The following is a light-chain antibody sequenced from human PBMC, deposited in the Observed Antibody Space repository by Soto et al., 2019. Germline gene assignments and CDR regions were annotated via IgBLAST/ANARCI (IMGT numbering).Light chain of an antibody. Sequence: EIVMTQSPATLSVSPGERATLSCRASQSVAGNLAWYQQKPGQAPRLLIYDASTRATGIPARFSGSGSGTGCTVTISSVQAEDFAIYSGDQYTDCHWTMGQGPKGEIK. CDR1: QSVAGN. CDR3: DQYTDCHWT. J-gene: IGKJ1*01. V-gene: IGKV3-15*01. CDR2: DAS.